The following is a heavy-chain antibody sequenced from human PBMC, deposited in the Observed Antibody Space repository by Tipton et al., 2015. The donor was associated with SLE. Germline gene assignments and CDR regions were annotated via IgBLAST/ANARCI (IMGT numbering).Heavy chain of an antibody. Sequence: SLRLSCAASGFSFSSYTMSWLRQTPGKGLEWVAVISYDGSNKYYADSVKGRFTISRDNSKNTLYLQMNSLRAEDTAVYYCARHKDDAFDIWGQGTMVTVSS. J-gene: IGHJ3*02. CDR3: ARHKDDAFDI. CDR2: ISYDGSNK. V-gene: IGHV3-30-3*01. CDR1: GFSFSSYT.